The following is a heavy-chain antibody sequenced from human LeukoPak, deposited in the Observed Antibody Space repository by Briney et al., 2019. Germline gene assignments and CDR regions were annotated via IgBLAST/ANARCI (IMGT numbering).Heavy chain of an antibody. CDR3: ARGRYLTTLGGAAAGFLDN. V-gene: IGHV4-34*01. D-gene: IGHD6-13*01. CDR2: INHTGNT. Sequence: NPSETLSLTCAVNGGSFSGYYWNWIRQPPGKRLEWIGEINHTGNTNYNPSLKRRVTISVDTSQKQFSLRLNSLTAADTAVYYCARGRYLTTLGGAAAGFLDNWGQGTLVTVSS. J-gene: IGHJ4*02. CDR1: GGSFSGYY.